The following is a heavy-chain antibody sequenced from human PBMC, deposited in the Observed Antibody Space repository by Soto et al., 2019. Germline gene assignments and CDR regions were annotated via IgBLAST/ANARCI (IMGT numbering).Heavy chain of an antibody. CDR3: ARDGKYRHQAIITEYFGMDV. V-gene: IGHV1-69*01. CDR1: GVTFSNAA. CDR2: IIPIFGGA. D-gene: IGHD2-2*02. Sequence: VQVVQSEAEAKKPGSSVKLSCEVSGVTFSNAAFSWVRQAPGQGLEWMGGIIPIFGGAKYAQKFQGRVEITADELTEILYMEVTSLTIDDTAVYFCARDGKYRHQAIITEYFGMDVWGQGTTVTAS. J-gene: IGHJ6*02.